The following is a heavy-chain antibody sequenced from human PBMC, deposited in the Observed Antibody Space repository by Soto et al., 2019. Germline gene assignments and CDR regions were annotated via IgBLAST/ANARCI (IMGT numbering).Heavy chain of an antibody. D-gene: IGHD2-21*02. V-gene: IGHV4-34*01. CDR3: ARAVVVVTAIPADAFDI. CDR1: GGSFSGYY. J-gene: IGHJ3*02. CDR2: INHSGST. Sequence: SETLSLTCAVYGGSFSGYYWSWIRQPPGKGLEWIGEINHSGSTNYNPSLKSRVTISVDTSKNQFSLKLSSVTAADTAVYYCARAVVVVTAIPADAFDIWGQGTMVTVS.